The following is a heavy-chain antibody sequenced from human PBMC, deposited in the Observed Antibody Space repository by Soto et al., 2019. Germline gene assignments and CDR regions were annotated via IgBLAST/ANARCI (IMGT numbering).Heavy chain of an antibody. V-gene: IGHV4-59*08. CDR2: IYYSGST. CDR3: ASQHYYDSSGYYYYYYGMDV. Sequence: PSEILSLTCTGSGDSISSDYWSWIRQPPGKGLEWIGYIYYSGSTNYNPSLKSRVTISVDTSKNQFSLKLSSVTAADTAVYYCASQHYYDSSGYYYYYYGMDVWGQGTTVTVSS. CDR1: GDSISSDY. J-gene: IGHJ6*02. D-gene: IGHD3-22*01.